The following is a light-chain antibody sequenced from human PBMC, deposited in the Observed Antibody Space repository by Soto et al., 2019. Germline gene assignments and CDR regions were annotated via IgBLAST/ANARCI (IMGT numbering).Light chain of an antibody. V-gene: IGKV1-27*01. CDR3: QTYDKAPWT. CDR1: QYIDNH. CDR2: GAF. Sequence: DIQMTQSPSSLSASVGGRVSITCRVSQYIDNHLAWYQQKAGKSPQLLIFGAFTLQSGVPSRFSGSGSGTAFTLTINNVQPEDVATYYCQTYDKAPWTFGPGTKV. J-gene: IGKJ1*01.